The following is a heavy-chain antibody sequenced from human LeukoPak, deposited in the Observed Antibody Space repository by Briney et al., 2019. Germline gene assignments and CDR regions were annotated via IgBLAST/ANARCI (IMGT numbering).Heavy chain of an antibody. V-gene: IGHV3-48*02. Sequence: GGSLRLSCATSGFTFSAYSMIWVRQTPGKGLECLSYITSSSDSIHYADSVRGRFTVSRDNAKNSLYLQMNSLRDEDTAVYYYARDPGYSRPSSYGYFDHWGQGTLATVSS. CDR1: GFTFSAYS. J-gene: IGHJ4*02. CDR3: ARDPGYSRPSSYGYFDH. D-gene: IGHD1-26*01. CDR2: ITSSSDSI.